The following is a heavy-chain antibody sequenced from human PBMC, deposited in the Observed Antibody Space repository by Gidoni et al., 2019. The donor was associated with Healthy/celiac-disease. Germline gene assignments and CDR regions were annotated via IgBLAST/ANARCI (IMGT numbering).Heavy chain of an antibody. CDR3: AKVVGGLYSSSWYFDY. CDR1: GFTFSSDA. J-gene: IGHJ4*02. V-gene: IGHV3-23*01. CDR2: IGGSGGST. Sequence: EVQLLESGGGLVQPGGSLRLSCAASGFTFSSDAMIWVRQAPGKGLEWVSAIGGSGGSTYYADSGKGRFTISRDNSKNTLYLQRNSLRAEDTAVYYCAKVVGGLYSSSWYFDYWGQGTLVTVSS. D-gene: IGHD6-13*01.